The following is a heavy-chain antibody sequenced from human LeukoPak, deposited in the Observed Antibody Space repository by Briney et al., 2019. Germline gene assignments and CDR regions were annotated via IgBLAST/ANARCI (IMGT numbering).Heavy chain of an antibody. D-gene: IGHD3-16*01. J-gene: IGHJ4*02. CDR2: IYYSGST. CDR1: GGSISSSSYY. CDR3: ARDAVQGGYFDY. Sequence: SETLSLTCTVSGGSISSSSYYWGWIRQPPGKGLERIGSIYYSGSTYYNPSLKSRVTISVDTSKNQFSLKLSSVTATDTAVYYCARDAVQGGYFDYWGQGTLVTVSS. V-gene: IGHV4-39*07.